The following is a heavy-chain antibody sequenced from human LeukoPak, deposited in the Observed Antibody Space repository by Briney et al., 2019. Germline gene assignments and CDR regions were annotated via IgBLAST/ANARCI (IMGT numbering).Heavy chain of an antibody. J-gene: IGHJ4*02. CDR1: GFTFSSYS. CDR3: ARGQHSSGWYEW. V-gene: IGHV3-21*01. CDR2: ISSSSSYI. D-gene: IGHD6-19*01. Sequence: GGSLRLSCAASGFTFSSYSMNWVRQAPGKGLEWVSSISSSSSYIYYADSVKGRFTTSRDNAKNALYLQMNSLRAEDTAVYYCARGQHSSGWYEWWGQGTLVTVPS.